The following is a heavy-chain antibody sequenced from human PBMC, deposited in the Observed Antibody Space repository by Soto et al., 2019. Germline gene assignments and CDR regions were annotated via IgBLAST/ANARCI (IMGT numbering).Heavy chain of an antibody. Sequence: EVQLLESGGGLVQPGGSLRLSCAASGFTFSSYNMTWVHQAPGKGLEWVSVVSGSGGGTYYADSVKGRFTISRDNTKNTLYLQMKSLRAEDTAVYYCVLHAKLTTVTANVGYYSGLDVWGQGTTVTVSS. CDR3: VLHAKLTTVTANVGYYSGLDV. CDR1: GFTFSSYN. D-gene: IGHD4-4*01. CDR2: VSGSGGGT. J-gene: IGHJ6*02. V-gene: IGHV3-23*01.